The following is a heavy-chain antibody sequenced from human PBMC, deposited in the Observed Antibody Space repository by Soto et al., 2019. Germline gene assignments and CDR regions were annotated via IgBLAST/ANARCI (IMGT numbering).Heavy chain of an antibody. CDR2: IYYSGST. CDR1: GGSISSYY. D-gene: IGHD3-3*01. CDR3: AKNLYDFWSGYYDNWFDL. V-gene: IGHV4-59*01. J-gene: IGHJ5*02. Sequence: SETLSLTCTVSGGSISSYYWSWIRQPPGKGLEWIGYIYYSGSTNYNPSLKSRVTISVDTSKNQFSLKLSSVTAADTAVYYCAKNLYDFWSGYYDNWFDLWGQGTLVTVSS.